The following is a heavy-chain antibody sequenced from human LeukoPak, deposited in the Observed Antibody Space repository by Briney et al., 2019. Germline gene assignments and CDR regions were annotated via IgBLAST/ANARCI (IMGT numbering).Heavy chain of an antibody. V-gene: IGHV4-34*01. CDR3: ARKAPKKGWFDP. CDR1: GGSFSGYY. CDR2: IYHSGRT. J-gene: IGHJ5*02. Sequence: PSETLSLTCAVYGGSFSGYYWSWIRQPPGKGLEWIGEIYHSGRTYYNPSLKSRVTISIDTSRNQFSLKLSSVTAADTAVYYCARKAPKKGWFDPWGQGTLVTVSS.